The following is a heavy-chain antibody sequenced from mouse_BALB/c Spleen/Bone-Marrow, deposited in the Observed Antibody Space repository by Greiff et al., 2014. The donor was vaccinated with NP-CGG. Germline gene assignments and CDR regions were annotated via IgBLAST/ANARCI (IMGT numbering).Heavy chain of an antibody. CDR3: ARSNYVGYYAMDY. J-gene: IGHJ4*01. V-gene: IGHV5-17*02. CDR2: ISSDSSTI. D-gene: IGHD1-1*01. Sequence: EVKLVESGGGLVQPGGSRKLSCAAFGFTFSSFGIHWVRQAPEKGLEWVAYISSDSSTIYYADTVKGRFTISRDNPKNTLFLQMTSLRSEDTAMYYCARSNYVGYYAMDYWGQGTSVTVSS. CDR1: GFTFSSFG.